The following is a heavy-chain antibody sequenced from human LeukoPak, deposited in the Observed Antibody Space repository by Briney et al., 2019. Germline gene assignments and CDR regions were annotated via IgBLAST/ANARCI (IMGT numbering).Heavy chain of an antibody. CDR1: GFTFSNAW. J-gene: IGHJ6*02. D-gene: IGHD6-6*01. Sequence: GGSLRLSCAASGFTFSNAWMSWVRQAPGKGLEWVANIKQDGSEKYYVDSVKGRFTISRDNAKNSLYLQMNSLRAEDTAVYYCARDRTSIQVDVDVWGRGTTVTVSS. V-gene: IGHV3-7*01. CDR3: ARDRTSIQVDVDV. CDR2: IKQDGSEK.